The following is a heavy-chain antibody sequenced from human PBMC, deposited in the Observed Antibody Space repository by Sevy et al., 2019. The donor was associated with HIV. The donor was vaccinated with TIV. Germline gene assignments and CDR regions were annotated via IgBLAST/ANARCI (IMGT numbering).Heavy chain of an antibody. Sequence: GGSLRLSCAASGFTFSSYWMSWVRQAPGKGLEWVANIKQDGSEKYYVDSVKGRFTISRDNAKNSLYLQMNSLRAEDTAVYYCARAPGYYYASSGYYFDYWGQGTLVTVSS. J-gene: IGHJ4*02. CDR1: GFTFSSYW. CDR3: ARAPGYYYASSGYYFDY. CDR2: IKQDGSEK. D-gene: IGHD3-22*01. V-gene: IGHV3-7*01.